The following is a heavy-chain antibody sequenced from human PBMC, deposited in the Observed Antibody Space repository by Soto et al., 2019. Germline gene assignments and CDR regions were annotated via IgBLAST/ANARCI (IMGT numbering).Heavy chain of an antibody. V-gene: IGHV1-18*01. J-gene: IGHJ6*02. Sequence: GASVKVSCKASGYTFTSYGISWVRQAPGQGLEWMGWISAYNGNTNYAQRLQGSVTMTRNTSISTAYMELSSLSSEDTAVYYCARERTTISMDVRGQGTTVTVSS. CDR2: ISAYNGNT. CDR3: ARERTTISMDV. D-gene: IGHD3-9*01. CDR1: GYTFTSYG.